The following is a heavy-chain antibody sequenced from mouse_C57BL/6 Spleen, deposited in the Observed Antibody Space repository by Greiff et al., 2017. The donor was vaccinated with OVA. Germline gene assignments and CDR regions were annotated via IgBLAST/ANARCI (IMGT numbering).Heavy chain of an antibody. V-gene: IGHV1-62-2*01. CDR3: ARHEGANSFITTALDV. D-gene: IGHD1-2*01. CDR1: GYTFTEYT. J-gene: IGHJ1*03. CDR2: FYPGSGSI. Sequence: VQLVESGAELVKPGASVKLSCKASGYTFTEYTIHWVKQRSGQGLEWIGWFYPGSGSIKYNEKFKDKATLTADKSSSTVYMELSRLTSEDSAVYFCARHEGANSFITTALDVWGTGTTVTVSS.